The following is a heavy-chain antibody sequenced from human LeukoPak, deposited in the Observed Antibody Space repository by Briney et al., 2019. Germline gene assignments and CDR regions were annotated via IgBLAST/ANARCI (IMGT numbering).Heavy chain of an antibody. J-gene: IGHJ4*02. CDR1: GYTFTSYY. CDR3: AREYYDSWSGREFDY. CDR2: INPSGGST. Sequence: ASVKVSCKASGYTFTSYYMHWVRQAPGQGLEWMGIINPSGGSTSYAQKFQGRVTMTRDTSTSTVYMELSSLRSDDTAVYYCAREYYDSWSGREFDYWGQGTLVTVSS. D-gene: IGHD3-3*01. V-gene: IGHV1-46*01.